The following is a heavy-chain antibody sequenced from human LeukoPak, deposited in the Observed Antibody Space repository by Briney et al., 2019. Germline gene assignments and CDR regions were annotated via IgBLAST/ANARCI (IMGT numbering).Heavy chain of an antibody. CDR1: GFTFSSYS. D-gene: IGHD3-22*01. Sequence: KPGGSLRLSGAASGFTFSSYSMNWVRQAPGKGLEWVSSISSSSSYIYYADSVKGRFTISRDNAKNSLYLQMNSLRGEDTAVYYCARSDPQYYYDSSGYSYPLEFFQHWGQGTLVTVSS. V-gene: IGHV3-21*01. CDR3: ARSDPQYYYDSSGYSYPLEFFQH. CDR2: ISSSSSYI. J-gene: IGHJ1*01.